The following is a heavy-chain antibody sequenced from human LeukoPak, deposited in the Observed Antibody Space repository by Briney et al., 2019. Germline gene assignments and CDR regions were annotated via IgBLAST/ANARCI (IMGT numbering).Heavy chain of an antibody. V-gene: IGHV4-34*01. J-gene: IGHJ4*02. CDR2: INHSGST. Sequence: SETLSLTCAVYGGSFSGYYWSWIRQPPGKGLEWIGEINHSGSTNYNPSLKSRVTISVDTSKNQFSLKLSSVTAADTAVYYCARVIESYYDSSGYHTQLRYYFDYWGQGTLVTASS. CDR1: GGSFSGYY. CDR3: ARVIESYYDSSGYHTQLRYYFDY. D-gene: IGHD3-22*01.